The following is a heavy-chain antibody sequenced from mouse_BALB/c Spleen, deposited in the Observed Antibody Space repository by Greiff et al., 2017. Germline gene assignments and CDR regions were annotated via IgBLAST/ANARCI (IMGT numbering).Heavy chain of an antibody. CDR3: TRENRSYYFDY. CDR2: IRLKSNNYAT. Sequence: DVMLVESVGGLVQPGGSMKLSCVASGFTFSNYWMNWVRQSPEKGLEWVAEIRLKSNNYATHYAESVKGRFTISRDDSKSSVYLQMNNLRAEDTGIYYCTRENRSYYFDYWGQGTTLTVSS. D-gene: IGHD2-14*01. J-gene: IGHJ2*01. CDR1: GFTFSNYW. V-gene: IGHV6-6*02.